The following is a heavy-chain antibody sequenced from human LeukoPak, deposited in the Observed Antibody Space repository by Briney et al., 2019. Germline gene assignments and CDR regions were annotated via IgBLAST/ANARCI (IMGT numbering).Heavy chain of an antibody. CDR2: ISSNGGGT. J-gene: IGHJ4*02. Sequence: GGSLILSCAASGFTFSSFAMSWVRQAPGKGLEYVSAISSNGGGTYYANSVKGRFTISRDNSKNTLYLQVGSLRVEDMGVYYCARITEGYSYGGYFDYWGQGTLVTVSS. CDR3: ARITEGYSYGGYFDY. V-gene: IGHV3-64*01. CDR1: GFTFSSFA. D-gene: IGHD5-18*01.